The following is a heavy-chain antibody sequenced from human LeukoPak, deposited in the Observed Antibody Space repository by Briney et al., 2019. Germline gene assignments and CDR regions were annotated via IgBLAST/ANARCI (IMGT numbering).Heavy chain of an antibody. V-gene: IGHV1-2*02. J-gene: IGHJ6*03. D-gene: IGHD6-19*01. CDR1: GYMFTGYY. CDR2: INPNSGGT. CDR3: ARVEAVTGTPVCYMDV. Sequence: ASVKVSCKASGYMFTGYYMHWVRQAPGQGLEWMGWINPNSGGTNYAQKFQGRVTMTRDTSISTAYMDLSRLRSDNTAVYYCARVEAVTGTPVCYMDVWGKGTTVTASS.